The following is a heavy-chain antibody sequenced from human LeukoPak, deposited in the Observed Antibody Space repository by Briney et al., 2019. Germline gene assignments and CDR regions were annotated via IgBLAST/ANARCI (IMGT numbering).Heavy chain of an antibody. D-gene: IGHD4-11*01. CDR2: INHSGST. V-gene: IGHV4-34*01. Sequence: SETLSLTCAVYGGSFSGYYWSWIRQPPGKGLEWIGEINHSGSTNYDPSLKSRVTISVDTSKNQFSLKLSSVTAADTAVYYCARVDCSNYVCYYYGMDVWGQGTTVTVSS. J-gene: IGHJ6*02. CDR1: GGSFSGYY. CDR3: ARVDCSNYVCYYYGMDV.